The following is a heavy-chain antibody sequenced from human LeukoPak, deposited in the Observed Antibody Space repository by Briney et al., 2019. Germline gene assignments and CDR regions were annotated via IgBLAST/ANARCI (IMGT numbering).Heavy chain of an antibody. Sequence: ASVKVSCKASGYTFTSYDINWVRQATGQGLEWMGWMNPNSGNTGYAQKFQGRVTMTRNTSISTAYMELSSLRSEDTAVYYCARGSFQDYYYYYMDVWGKGTTVTISS. J-gene: IGHJ6*03. D-gene: IGHD3-16*02. CDR3: ARGSFQDYYYYYMDV. V-gene: IGHV1-8*01. CDR1: GYTFTSYD. CDR2: MNPNSGNT.